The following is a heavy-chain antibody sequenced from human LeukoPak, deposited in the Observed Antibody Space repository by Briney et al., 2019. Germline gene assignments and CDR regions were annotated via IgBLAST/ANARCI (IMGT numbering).Heavy chain of an antibody. D-gene: IGHD2-15*01. CDR2: VFYSGTT. CDR1: GGSISSSSYY. CDR3: ARQSGGWPSFDY. V-gene: IGHV4-39*01. Sequence: PSETLSLTCTVSGGSISSSSYYWAWIRQPPGKGLEWIGSVFYSGTTYYNPSLQSRVTISVDTSKNQFSLKLSSVTAADTAVYYCARQSGGWPSFDYWGQGTLVTVSS. J-gene: IGHJ4*02.